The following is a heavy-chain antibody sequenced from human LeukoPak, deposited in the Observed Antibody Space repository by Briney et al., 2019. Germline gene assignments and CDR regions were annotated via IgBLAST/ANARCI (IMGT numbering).Heavy chain of an antibody. V-gene: IGHV4-39*01. CDR3: ARHKQQLIPFDY. CDR1: GGSISSSSYH. D-gene: IGHD6-13*01. Sequence: KSSETLSLTCTVSGGSISSSSYHWGWIRQPPGKGLEWIGSIYYSGSTYYNPSLKSRVTISVDTSKNQFSLKLSSVTAADTAVYYCARHKQQLIPFDYWGQGTLVTVSS. CDR2: IYYSGST. J-gene: IGHJ4*02.